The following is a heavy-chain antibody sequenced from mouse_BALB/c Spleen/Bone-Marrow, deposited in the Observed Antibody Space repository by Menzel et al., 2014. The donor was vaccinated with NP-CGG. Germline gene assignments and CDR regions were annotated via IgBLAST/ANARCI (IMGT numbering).Heavy chain of an antibody. J-gene: IGHJ2*01. CDR1: GYTFTTYW. D-gene: IGHD1-2*01. Sequence: VQLQQSGAELMKPGASVKISCKATGYTFTTYWIEWVKQRPGHGLEWIGEILPGSGTTNYNEKFRGKATFTADTSSNTAYMQLSGLTSEDSAVYYCASPSTAEEYWGQGTTLTVSS. CDR3: ASPSTAEEY. V-gene: IGHV1-9*01. CDR2: ILPGSGTT.